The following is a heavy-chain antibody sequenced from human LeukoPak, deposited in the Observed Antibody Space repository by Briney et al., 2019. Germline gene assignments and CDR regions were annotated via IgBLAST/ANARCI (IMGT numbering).Heavy chain of an antibody. Sequence: GGSLRLSCAPSGFTVSNNYMTWVRQAPGKGLEWVSVIYSGGSTYYADSVKGRFTISRDNSKNTLYLQMNSLRAEDTAVYYCATRVSTSRSFDYWGQGTLVTVSS. CDR1: GFTVSNNY. V-gene: IGHV3-53*01. CDR2: IYSGGST. CDR3: ATRVSTSRSFDY. J-gene: IGHJ4*02.